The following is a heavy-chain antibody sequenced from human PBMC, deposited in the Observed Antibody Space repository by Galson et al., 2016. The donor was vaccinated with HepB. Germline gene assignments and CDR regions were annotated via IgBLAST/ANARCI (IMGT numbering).Heavy chain of an antibody. CDR2: XXNSXXX. CDR1: AISSGDYH. J-gene: IGHJ4*02. V-gene: IGHV4-39*07. CDR3: ARVXFRTLGY. Sequence: TLSLTCTVSAISSGDYHWAFIRQPPGKGLXXXGXXXNSXXXFYNPPLXXAVTTSXDTTKNQFSVGXXSVTXADTAVYFCARVXFRTLGYWGQGTLVAVSS.